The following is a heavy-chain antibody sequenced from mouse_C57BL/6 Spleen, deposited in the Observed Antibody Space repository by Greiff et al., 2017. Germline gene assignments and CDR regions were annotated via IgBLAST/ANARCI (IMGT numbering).Heavy chain of an antibody. CDR3: ARTVGYGDYAMDY. Sequence: QVQLQQSGAELVKPGASVKLSCKASGYTFTSYWMQWVKQRPGQGLEWIGEIDPSDSYTNYNQKFKGKATLTVDTSSSTAYMQLSSLTSEDSAVYYCARTVGYGDYAMDYWGQGTSVTVSS. V-gene: IGHV1-50*01. J-gene: IGHJ4*01. CDR2: IDPSDSYT. D-gene: IGHD1-1*01. CDR1: GYTFTSYW.